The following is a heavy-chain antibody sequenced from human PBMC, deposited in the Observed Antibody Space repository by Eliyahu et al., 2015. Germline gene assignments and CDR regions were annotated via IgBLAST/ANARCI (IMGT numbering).Heavy chain of an antibody. CDR3: AKLPSIVVVPAAIRFDY. CDR2: ISGSGGST. J-gene: IGHJ4*02. V-gene: IGHV3-23*01. D-gene: IGHD2-2*02. Sequence: EVQLLESGGGLVQPGGSLXLSCAASGFXFXXXXMXWVRQAPGKGLEWVSAISGSGGSTYYADSVKGRFTISRDNSKNTLYLQMNSLRAEDTAVYYCAKLPSIVVVPAAIRFDYWGQGTLVTVSS. CDR1: GFXFXXXX.